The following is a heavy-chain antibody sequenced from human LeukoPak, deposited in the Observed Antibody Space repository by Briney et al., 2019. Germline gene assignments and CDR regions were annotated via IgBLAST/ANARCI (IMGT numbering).Heavy chain of an antibody. CDR2: ISSSSSYI. D-gene: IGHD6-19*01. Sequence: GGSLRLSCAASGFTFSSYSMNWVRQAPGKGLEWVSSISSSSSYIYYADSVKGRFTISRDNAKNSLYLQANSLRAEDTAVYYCARGRPLLYSSGWSSDYWGQGALVTVSS. J-gene: IGHJ4*02. V-gene: IGHV3-21*01. CDR3: ARGRPLLYSSGWSSDY. CDR1: GFTFSSYS.